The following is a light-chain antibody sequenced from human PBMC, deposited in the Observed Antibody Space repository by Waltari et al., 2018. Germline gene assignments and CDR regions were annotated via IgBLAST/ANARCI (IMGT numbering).Light chain of an antibody. CDR2: GAS. CDR3: QQYNNWPGT. CDR1: QSVSSN. V-gene: IGKV3-15*01. Sequence: EIVMTQSPATLPVSPGERATLPCRASQSVSSNLAWYQQKPGQAPRLPIYGASTRATGIPARFSGSGSGTEFTLTISSLQSEDFAVYYCQQYNNWPGTFGQGTKVEIK. J-gene: IGKJ1*01.